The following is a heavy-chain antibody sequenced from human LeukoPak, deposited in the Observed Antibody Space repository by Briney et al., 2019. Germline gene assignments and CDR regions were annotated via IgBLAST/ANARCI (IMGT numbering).Heavy chain of an antibody. CDR3: ITYGSGWSLDY. Sequence: GSLRLSCAASGFTFSNAWMSWVRQAPGKGLEWVGRIKGKIDGGTTDYAAPVKGRFTISRDDSKNTLYLQMNSLNTEDTAVYYCITYGSGWSLDYWGQGTLVTVSS. D-gene: IGHD6-19*01. CDR2: IKGKIDGGTT. CDR1: GFTFSNAW. J-gene: IGHJ4*02. V-gene: IGHV3-15*01.